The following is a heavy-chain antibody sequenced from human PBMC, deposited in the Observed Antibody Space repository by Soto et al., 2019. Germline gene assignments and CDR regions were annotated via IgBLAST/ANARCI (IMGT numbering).Heavy chain of an antibody. CDR3: ARGSTIFGVVPYFDY. D-gene: IGHD3-3*01. CDR1: GGSFSGYY. V-gene: IGHV4-34*01. CDR2: INHSGST. Sequence: QVQLQQWGAGLLKPSETLSLTCAVYGGSFSGYYWSWIRQPPGKGLEWIGEINHSGSTNYNPSLKSRVTISVDTSKNQFSLKLSSVTAAETAVYYCARGSTIFGVVPYFDYWGQGTLVTVSS. J-gene: IGHJ4*02.